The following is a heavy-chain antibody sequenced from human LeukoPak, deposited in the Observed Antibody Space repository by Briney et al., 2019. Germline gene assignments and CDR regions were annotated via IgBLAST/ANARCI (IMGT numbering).Heavy chain of an antibody. CDR2: INQDGSEK. D-gene: IGHD1-26*01. V-gene: IGHV3-7*01. CDR1: GFTFSNEW. Sequence: PGGSLRLSCVVTGFTFSNEWMHWVRPAPAKGLEWVALINQDGSEKQYVDSVKGRFTISRDNAKNSVYLQINSLRVEDTAVYYCVRLPRSNSVYWGQGTLVTVSS. CDR3: VRLPRSNSVY. J-gene: IGHJ4*02.